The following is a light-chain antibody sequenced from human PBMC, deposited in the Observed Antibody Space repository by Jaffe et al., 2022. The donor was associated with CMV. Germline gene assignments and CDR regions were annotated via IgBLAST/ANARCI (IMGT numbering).Light chain of an antibody. CDR1: NIESQN. CDR3: QVWDSGIPLVV. CDR2: RDT. J-gene: IGLJ2*01. V-gene: IGLV3-9*01. Sequence: SYELTQPLSVSVALGQTARITCEKNNIESQNVHWYQQKPGQAPVLVIYRDTNRPSGIPERFSGSNSGNTATLTISRAQAGDEADYYCQVWDSGIPLVVFGGGTKLTVL.